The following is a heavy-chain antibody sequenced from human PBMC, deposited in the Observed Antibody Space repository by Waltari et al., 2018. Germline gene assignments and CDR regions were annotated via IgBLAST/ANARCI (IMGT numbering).Heavy chain of an antibody. V-gene: IGHV4-34*01. CDR1: GGSFSGYS. D-gene: IGHD6-19*01. CDR2: INHSGST. Sequence: QVQLQQWGAGLLKPSETLSLTCAVYGGSFSGYSWSWIRQPPGKGLEWIGEINHSGSTNYNPSLKSRVTISVDTSKNQFSLKLSSVTAADTAVYYCARRGRQWLVPRSYWYFDLWGRGTLVTVSS. J-gene: IGHJ2*01. CDR3: ARRGRQWLVPRSYWYFDL.